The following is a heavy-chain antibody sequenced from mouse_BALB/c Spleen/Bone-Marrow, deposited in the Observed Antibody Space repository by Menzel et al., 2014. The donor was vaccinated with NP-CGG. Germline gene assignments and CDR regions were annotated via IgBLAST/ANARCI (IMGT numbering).Heavy chain of an antibody. V-gene: IGHV5-12-1*01. CDR1: GFAFSSYD. CDR3: ARQILRGFAY. D-gene: IGHD1-1*01. Sequence: EVHLVESGGGLVKPGGSLKLSCAASGFAFSSYDMSWVRQTPEKRLEWVAYISSGGGSTYYSDTVKGRFIISRDNAKNTLYLQMSSLKSEDTAMYYCARQILRGFAYWGQGTLVTVSA. CDR2: ISSGGGST. J-gene: IGHJ3*01.